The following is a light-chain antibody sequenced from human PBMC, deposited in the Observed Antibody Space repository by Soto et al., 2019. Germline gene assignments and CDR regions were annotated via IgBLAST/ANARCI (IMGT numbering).Light chain of an antibody. CDR2: GAS. V-gene: IGKV3-15*01. CDR1: QGVSSN. Sequence: EIVMTQSPATLSVSQGERATLSCRASQGVSSNLAWYQQKPGQAPRRLIYGASTGATGIPSRFSGSGSGKEFTLTTISLQSENFAVYYFKQYSNPITFGQGTRLEIK. J-gene: IGKJ5*01. CDR3: KQYSNPIT.